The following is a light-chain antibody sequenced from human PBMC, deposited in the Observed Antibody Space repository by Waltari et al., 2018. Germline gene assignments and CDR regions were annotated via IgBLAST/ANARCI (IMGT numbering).Light chain of an antibody. CDR3: QHLGSAPLT. CDR1: RGISRY. CDR2: AAS. J-gene: IGKJ4*01. V-gene: IGKV1-9*01. Sequence: DIQVTQSPSFLSASAGDRITITCRASRGISRYLAWYQHKPGKAPKILIYAASTLQSGVPSRFSGSGSGTEFTLTISSLEPEDFATYYCQHLGSAPLTFGGGTKVEI.